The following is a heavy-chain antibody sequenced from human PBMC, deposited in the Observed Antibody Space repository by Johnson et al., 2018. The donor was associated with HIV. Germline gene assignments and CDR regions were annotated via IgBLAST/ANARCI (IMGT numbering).Heavy chain of an antibody. Sequence: QVQLVESGGGVVQPGRSLRLSCAASGFTFSSYAMHWVRQAPGKGLEWVAVISYDGSNKYYADSVKGRFTISRDNSKNTLYLQMNSLRAEDTAVYYCAKVGATVITPRGEAFDIWGQGTIVTVSS. CDR3: AKVGATVITPRGEAFDI. D-gene: IGHD4-23*01. V-gene: IGHV3-30*18. CDR1: GFTFSSYA. CDR2: ISYDGSNK. J-gene: IGHJ3*02.